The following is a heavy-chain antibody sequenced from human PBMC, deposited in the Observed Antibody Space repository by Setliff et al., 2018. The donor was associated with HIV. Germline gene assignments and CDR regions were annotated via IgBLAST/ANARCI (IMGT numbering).Heavy chain of an antibody. J-gene: IGHJ3*02. CDR3: ARGDGEASFDI. CDR1: GDSITSTTW. D-gene: IGHD3-10*01. CDR2: IYHSGST. Sequence: SETLSLTCSVSGDSITSTTWWTWVRQPPGKGLEWIGEIYHSGSTNYSPSLNSRVTIPLDKSKNQFSLKLTSVNAADTAVYYCARGDGEASFDIWGRGTMVTVSS. V-gene: IGHV4-4*02.